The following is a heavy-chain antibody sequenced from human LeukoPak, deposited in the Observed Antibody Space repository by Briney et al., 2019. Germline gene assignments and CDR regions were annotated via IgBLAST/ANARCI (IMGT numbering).Heavy chain of an antibody. Sequence: GASVKVSCKVSGYTLTELSKHWVRQAPGKGLEWMGGFDPEDGETIYAQKFQGRVTMTEDTSTDTAYMELSSLRSEDTAVYYCATDRGTVVNNRRYYYYGMDVWGQGTTVTVSS. CDR3: ATDRGTVVNNRRYYYYGMDV. D-gene: IGHD4-23*01. CDR2: FDPEDGET. CDR1: GYTLTELS. V-gene: IGHV1-24*01. J-gene: IGHJ6*02.